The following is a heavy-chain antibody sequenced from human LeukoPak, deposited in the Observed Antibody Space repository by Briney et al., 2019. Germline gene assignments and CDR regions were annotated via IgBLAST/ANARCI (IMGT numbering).Heavy chain of an antibody. CDR3: ATYRRGYHDSSESYYFDY. Sequence: GGSLRLSCAASGFTFSSYAMSWVRQAPGKGLEWVSGISGSGDTTYYADSVKGRFTISRDNSKNTLYLQMNGLRAEDTAVYYCATYRRGYHDSSESYYFDYWGQGTLVTVSS. J-gene: IGHJ4*02. CDR1: GFTFSSYA. D-gene: IGHD3-22*01. V-gene: IGHV3-23*01. CDR2: ISGSGDTT.